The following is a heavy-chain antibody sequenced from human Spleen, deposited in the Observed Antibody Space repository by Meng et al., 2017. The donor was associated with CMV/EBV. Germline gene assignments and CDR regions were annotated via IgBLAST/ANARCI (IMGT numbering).Heavy chain of an antibody. Sequence: GLTFSLYAMVWVRQAPGKGLEWVSTIHTGGAGTFYADSVRGRFTISRDNSKNTLYLQMNSLRAEDTAVYYCAKKEVHGGSSTSSWYGWGQGTLVTVSS. CDR3: AKKEVHGGSSTSSWYG. D-gene: IGHD6-13*01. CDR1: GLTFSLYA. CDR2: IHTGGAGT. J-gene: IGHJ4*02. V-gene: IGHV3-NL1*01.